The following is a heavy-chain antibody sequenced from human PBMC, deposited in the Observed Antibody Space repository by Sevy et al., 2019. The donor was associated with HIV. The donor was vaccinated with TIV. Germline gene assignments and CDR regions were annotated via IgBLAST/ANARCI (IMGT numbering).Heavy chain of an antibody. CDR2: INPNSGGT. J-gene: IGHJ4*02. D-gene: IGHD5-18*01. CDR3: ARSNRPTGYSYGYNY. CDR1: GYTFTGYY. Sequence: ASVKVSCKASGYTFTGYYLHWVRQAPGEGLEWMGWINPNSGGTNYAQKFQGRVTMTRDTSISTAYMELNRLRSDDTAVYYCARSNRPTGYSYGYNYWGQGTLVTVSS. V-gene: IGHV1-2*02.